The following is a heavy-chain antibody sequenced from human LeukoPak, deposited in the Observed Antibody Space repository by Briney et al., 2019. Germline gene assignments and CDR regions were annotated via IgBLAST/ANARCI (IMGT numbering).Heavy chain of an antibody. Sequence: GGSLRLSCAASGFTFSSYGMHWVRQAPGKGLEWVAFIRYDGSNKYYADSVKGRFTISRDNSKNTLYLQMNSLRAEDTAVYYCASNYYDSSGFFDYWGQGTLVTVSS. J-gene: IGHJ4*02. CDR3: ASNYYDSSGFFDY. CDR2: IRYDGSNK. CDR1: GFTFSSYG. D-gene: IGHD3-22*01. V-gene: IGHV3-30*02.